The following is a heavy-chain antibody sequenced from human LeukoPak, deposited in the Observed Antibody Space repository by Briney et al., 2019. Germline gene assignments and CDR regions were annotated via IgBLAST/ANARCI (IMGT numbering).Heavy chain of an antibody. CDR1: GGSISSGGHY. CDR3: ARGVVVTAILRGIDAFDI. D-gene: IGHD2-21*02. CDR2: IYHSGST. J-gene: IGHJ3*02. Sequence: SETLSLTCIVSGGSISSGGHYWGWIRQPPGKGLEWIGYIYHSGSTYYNPSLKSRVTIPVDRSKNQFSLKLSSVTAADTAVYYCARGVVVTAILRGIDAFDIWGQGTMVTVSS. V-gene: IGHV4-30-2*01.